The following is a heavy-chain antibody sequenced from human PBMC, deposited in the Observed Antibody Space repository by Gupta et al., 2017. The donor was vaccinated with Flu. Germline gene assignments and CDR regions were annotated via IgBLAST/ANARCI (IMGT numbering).Heavy chain of an antibody. J-gene: IGHJ4*02. D-gene: IGHD5-24*01. V-gene: IGHV1-69*01. CDR1: GGSFSDT. CDR3: ARVDGHHLYHNYFDS. CDR2: ILPIFRTA. Sequence: QVQLVQSGAEVKKPGSAVKVSCKASGGSFSDTISWLRQAPGQGLEWMGRILPIFRTANYAQKFQGRVTITVDESTSTAYMEVTSLRSEDTAVYYCARVDGHHLYHNYFDSWGQGTRVTVSS.